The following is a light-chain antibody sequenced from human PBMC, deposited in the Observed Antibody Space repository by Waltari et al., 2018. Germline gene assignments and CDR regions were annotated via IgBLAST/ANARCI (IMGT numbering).Light chain of an antibody. CDR3: ETGKDVLVGKL. CDR2: RNN. V-gene: IGLV1-47*01. Sequence: QSVLNQPPSVSGTPGQRVTISCSGSSFNIGSNYVYWYQQLPGAAPKRLIYRNNQRPPGVPTGFLASKSETPASLAFVGFRSGDGGVIPGETGKDVLVGKLFGGGT. CDR1: SFNIGSNY. J-gene: IGLJ2*01.